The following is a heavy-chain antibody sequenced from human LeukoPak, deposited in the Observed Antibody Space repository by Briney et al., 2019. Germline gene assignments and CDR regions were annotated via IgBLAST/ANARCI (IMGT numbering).Heavy chain of an antibody. Sequence: GGSLRLSCAASGFTFSSYSMNWVRQAPGKGLEWVSSISSSSSYIYYADSVKGRFTISRDNAKNSLYLQMNSLRAEGTAVYYCARDMSGYSYGYVTGAFDIWGQGTVVTVSS. CDR3: ARDMSGYSYGYVTGAFDI. D-gene: IGHD5-18*01. J-gene: IGHJ3*02. CDR2: ISSSSSYI. V-gene: IGHV3-21*01. CDR1: GFTFSSYS.